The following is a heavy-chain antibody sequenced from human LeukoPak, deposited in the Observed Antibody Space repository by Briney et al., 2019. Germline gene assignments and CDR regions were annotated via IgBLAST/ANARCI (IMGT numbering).Heavy chain of an antibody. Sequence: GASVKVSCKASGYTFTCYDINWVRQATGQGHEWMGWMNPNSGNTGYAQKFQGRVTMTRNTSISTAYMELSSLRSEDTAVYYCARAVTLRGIDYWGQGTLVTVSS. J-gene: IGHJ4*02. V-gene: IGHV1-8*01. CDR3: ARAVTLRGIDY. D-gene: IGHD1-26*01. CDR1: GYTFTCYD. CDR2: MNPNSGNT.